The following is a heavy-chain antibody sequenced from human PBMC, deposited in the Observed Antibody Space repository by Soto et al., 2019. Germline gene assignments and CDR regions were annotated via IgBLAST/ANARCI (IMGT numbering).Heavy chain of an antibody. CDR2: IYYSGST. D-gene: IGHD3-10*01. CDR1: GGSISSYY. V-gene: IGHV4-59*01. J-gene: IGHJ4*02. CDR3: ARIGGGSGSYIGQRLNEFDY. Sequence: SETLSLTCTVSGGSISSYYWSWIRQPPGKGLEWIGYIYYSGSTNYNPSLKSRVTITVDTSKNQFSLKLSSVTAADTAVYYCARIGGGSGSYIGQRLNEFDYWGQGTLVTVSS.